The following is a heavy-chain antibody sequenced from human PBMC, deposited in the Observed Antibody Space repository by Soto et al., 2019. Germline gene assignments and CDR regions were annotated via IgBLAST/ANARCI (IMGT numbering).Heavy chain of an antibody. Sequence: GGSLRLSCAASGFTFSNYAMSWVRQAPGKGLEWVSGITDSGDSTYYADSVKGRFTISRDNSKNTLYLQMNSLRAEDTAVYYCAKVFNQGKFDYWGQGTLVTVSS. V-gene: IGHV3-23*01. CDR1: GFTFSNYA. J-gene: IGHJ4*02. CDR3: AKVFNQGKFDY. CDR2: ITDSGDST.